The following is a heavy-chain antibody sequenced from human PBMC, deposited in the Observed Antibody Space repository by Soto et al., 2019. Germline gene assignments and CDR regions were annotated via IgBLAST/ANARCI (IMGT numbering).Heavy chain of an antibody. J-gene: IGHJ4*02. V-gene: IGHV3-30*18. CDR2: ISHDGSDE. D-gene: IGHD1-7*01. CDR3: AKGRGNYWAIDY. CDR1: GFTFSSYG. Sequence: QVQLVESGGGVVQPGRSLRLSCAASGFTFSSYGMHWVRQAPGKGLEWVAVISHDGSDEYYEDSVKGRFNISRDNSKNMWYLQMNSLRAEDTAVYYCAKGRGNYWAIDYWGQGTLVIVSS.